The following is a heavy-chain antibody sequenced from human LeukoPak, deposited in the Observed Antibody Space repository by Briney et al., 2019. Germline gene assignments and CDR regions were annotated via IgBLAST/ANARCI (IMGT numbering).Heavy chain of an antibody. CDR2: ISGSGGST. D-gene: IGHD6-19*01. Sequence: GGSLRLSCAASGFTFSSYAMSWVRQAPGKGLEWVSAISGSGGSTYYADSVKGRFTISRDNSKNTLYLQMNSLRAEDTAVYYCAKEGRKEQWLLSEGAFDIWGQGTMVTVSS. V-gene: IGHV3-23*01. J-gene: IGHJ3*02. CDR3: AKEGRKEQWLLSEGAFDI. CDR1: GFTFSSYA.